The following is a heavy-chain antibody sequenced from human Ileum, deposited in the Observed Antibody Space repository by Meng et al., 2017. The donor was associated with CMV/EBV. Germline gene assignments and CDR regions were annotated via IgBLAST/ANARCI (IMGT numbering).Heavy chain of an antibody. CDR2: ISSSSSYI. J-gene: IGHJ4*02. Sequence: GESLKISCAASGFTFSSYSMNWVRQAPGKGLEWVSSISSSSSYIYYADSVKGRFTISRDNAKNSLYLQMNSLRAEDTAIYYCARGKELLRAIFDLWGQGTVVTVSS. CDR1: GFTFSSYS. V-gene: IGHV3-21*01. CDR3: ARGKELLRAIFDL. D-gene: IGHD3-16*01.